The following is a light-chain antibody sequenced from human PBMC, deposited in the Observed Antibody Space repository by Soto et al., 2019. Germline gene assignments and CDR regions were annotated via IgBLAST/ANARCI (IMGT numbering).Light chain of an antibody. CDR3: QQRSNWPLT. Sequence: EIVLTQSPATLSLSPGERATLSCRASQSVSSYLAWYQQKPGQAPRLLIYDASNRATGIPARFSGSGSGTDFTLTISSLESEAFAVYYCQQRSNWPLTFGGVTKVEIK. CDR2: DAS. V-gene: IGKV3-11*01. J-gene: IGKJ4*01. CDR1: QSVSSY.